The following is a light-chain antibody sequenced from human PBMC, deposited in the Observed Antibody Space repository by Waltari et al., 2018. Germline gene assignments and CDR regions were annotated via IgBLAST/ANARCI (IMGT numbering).Light chain of an antibody. V-gene: IGKV1-39*01. CDR3: QQSYDTPFT. J-gene: IGKJ3*01. CDR1: QNIDTY. Sequence: ITCRASQNIDTYLNWYQHTSGRAPKLLISAASSLQSGVPSRFSGSGSGTDFTLTISSLQPEDLATYYCQQSYDTPFTFGPGTKVHIK. CDR2: AAS.